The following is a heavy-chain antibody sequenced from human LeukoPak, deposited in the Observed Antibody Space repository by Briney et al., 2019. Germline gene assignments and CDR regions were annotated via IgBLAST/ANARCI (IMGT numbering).Heavy chain of an antibody. CDR3: ARDRYGSKDF. CDR2: ISSSSNTI. Sequence: PGGSLRLSCAASGFTFSSYRMSWVRQAPGKGLDWVSYISSSSNTIYYADSVKGRFTISRDNAKNSLYLRMNSLRAEDTAVYYCARDRYGSKDFWGQGALVTVSS. D-gene: IGHD3-10*01. V-gene: IGHV3-48*01. CDR1: GFTFSSYR. J-gene: IGHJ4*02.